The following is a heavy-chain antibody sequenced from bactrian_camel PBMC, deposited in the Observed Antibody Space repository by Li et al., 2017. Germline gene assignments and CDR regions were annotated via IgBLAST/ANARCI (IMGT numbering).Heavy chain of an antibody. V-gene: IGHV3S54*01. CDR3: AEGRGSRGEHCYSLNY. CDR1: GHMYQSYC. CDR2: IYDGGLGT. J-gene: IGHJ4*01. Sequence: VQLVESGGGSVEAGGSLKLICVASGHMYQSYCMGWFRQAPGKQREAVASIYDGGLGTYYADFAKGRFTISRDSAKNTVCLQMNNLQPEDTATYYCAEGRGSRGEHCYSLNYWGQGTQVTVS. D-gene: IGHD6*01.